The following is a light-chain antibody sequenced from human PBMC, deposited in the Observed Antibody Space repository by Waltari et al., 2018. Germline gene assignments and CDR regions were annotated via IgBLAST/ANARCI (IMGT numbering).Light chain of an antibody. Sequence: DIVMTQSPDSLAVSLGERTTINCQSSTSVLNRSNNKNYLAWYLQKPGQPPKLLIHWASTRESGVPDRFSGSGSGTDFTLTISSLQAEDVAVYYCQQYYSTPPTFGPGTKVDIK. CDR3: QQYYSTPPT. V-gene: IGKV4-1*01. CDR2: WAS. J-gene: IGKJ3*01. CDR1: TSVLNRSNNKNY.